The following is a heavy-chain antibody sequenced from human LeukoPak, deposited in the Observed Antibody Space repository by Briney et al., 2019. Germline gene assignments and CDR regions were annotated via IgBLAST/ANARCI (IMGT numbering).Heavy chain of an antibody. CDR2: IWYDGSNK. Sequence: GESLRLSCAASAFTFSSFGMHWVRQAPGKGLEWVAVIWYDGSNKYYADSVEGRFTISRDNSKNTLYLQMNSLRAEDTAVYYCARDRETWYFDFWGQGTLVTISS. CDR1: AFTFSSFG. V-gene: IGHV3-33*01. J-gene: IGHJ4*02. CDR3: ARDRETWYFDF.